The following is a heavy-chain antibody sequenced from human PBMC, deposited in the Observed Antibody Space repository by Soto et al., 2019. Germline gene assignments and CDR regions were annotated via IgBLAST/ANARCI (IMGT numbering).Heavy chain of an antibody. D-gene: IGHD6-19*01. Sequence: QVQLQESGPGLVKPSGTLSLTCAVSGDSVTSNVWWSWVRQSPGKGLEWIGEAYHNGLTNYSPSLKSRVSMSVDTSRNEFSLKMTALTAADTAIYYCARDAAVPGESDRFDFWGQGTLFTVSS. CDR2: AYHNGLT. V-gene: IGHV4-4*02. CDR3: ARDAAVPGESDRFDF. CDR1: GDSVTSNVW. J-gene: IGHJ4*02.